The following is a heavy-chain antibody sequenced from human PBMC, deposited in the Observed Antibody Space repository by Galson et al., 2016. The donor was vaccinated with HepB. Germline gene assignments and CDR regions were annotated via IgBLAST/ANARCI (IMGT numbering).Heavy chain of an antibody. V-gene: IGHV3-23*01. Sequence: SLRLSCAGSGFKFRNYAMSLARQTPGKGLEWVATISVSGTDTYYAATLRGRFAISRDDSANPVYLQMRSLGVEDTAIYICARYQRVAGTYYFDYWGQGTLVPVSS. CDR2: ISVSGTDT. D-gene: IGHD1-14*01. J-gene: IGHJ4*02. CDR1: GFKFRNYA. CDR3: ARYQRVAGTYYFDY.